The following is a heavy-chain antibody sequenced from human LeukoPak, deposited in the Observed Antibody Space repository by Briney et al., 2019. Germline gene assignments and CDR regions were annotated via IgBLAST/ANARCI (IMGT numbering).Heavy chain of an antibody. CDR3: ARDLRGYSYGPDY. CDR1: GFTFSSYA. CDR2: ISYDGSNK. D-gene: IGHD5-18*01. V-gene: IGHV3-30-3*01. J-gene: IGHJ4*02. Sequence: SGRSLRLSCAASGFTFSSYAMHWVRQAPGKGLEWVAVISYDGSNKYYADSVKGRFTISRDNSKNTLYLQMNSLRAEDTAVYYCARDLRGYSYGPDYWGQGTLATVSS.